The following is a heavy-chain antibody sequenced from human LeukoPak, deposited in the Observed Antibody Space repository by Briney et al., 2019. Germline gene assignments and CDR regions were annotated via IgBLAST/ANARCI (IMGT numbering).Heavy chain of an antibody. CDR3: ARNYGDYVWYGPYFDY. CDR1: GGSISSGGYY. Sequence: PSQTLSLTCTVSGGSISSGGYYWSWIRQHPGKGLEWIGTIYYSGSTYYNPSLKSRVTISVDTSKNQFSLKLSSVTAADTAVYYCARNYGDYVWYGPYFDYWGQGTLVTVSS. CDR2: IYYSGST. V-gene: IGHV4-30-2*03. D-gene: IGHD4-17*01. J-gene: IGHJ4*02.